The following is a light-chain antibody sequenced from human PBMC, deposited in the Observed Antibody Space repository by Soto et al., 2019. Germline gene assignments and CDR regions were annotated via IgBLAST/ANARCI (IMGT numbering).Light chain of an antibody. Sequence: EIVMTQSPATLSVSPGERATLSCRASQSVSSNLAWYQQKPGQAPRLLIYGAFTMATGIPARFSGSGSGTEFTLTISSLQSEDFAVYYCQQYNNWPPWTFGQGTKVEI. V-gene: IGKV3-15*01. CDR1: QSVSSN. J-gene: IGKJ1*01. CDR3: QQYNNWPPWT. CDR2: GAF.